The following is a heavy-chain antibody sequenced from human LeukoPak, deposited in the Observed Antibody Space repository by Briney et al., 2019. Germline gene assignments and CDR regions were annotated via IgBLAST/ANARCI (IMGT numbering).Heavy chain of an antibody. CDR1: GFSFSSYA. CDR2: ISYDRSKK. Sequence: GGSLRLSCAASGFSFSSYAIHWVRQAPGKGLEWVAAISYDRSKKYYADSVKGRFTISRDNSKNTLYLQMDSLRSEDTAVYYCARPQAYYFDYWGQGTLVTVSS. CDR3: ARPQAYYFDY. J-gene: IGHJ4*02. V-gene: IGHV3-30*01.